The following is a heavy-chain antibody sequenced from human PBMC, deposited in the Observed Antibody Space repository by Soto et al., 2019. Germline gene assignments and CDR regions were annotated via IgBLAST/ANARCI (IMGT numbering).Heavy chain of an antibody. CDR3: ARGKEMATMRSPKYSHF. D-gene: IGHD5-12*01. CDR1: GGSISSYY. J-gene: IGHJ4*02. CDR2: IYYSGST. V-gene: IGHV4-59*01. Sequence: PSETLSLTCTVSGGSISSYYWSWIRQPPGKGLEWIGYIYYSGSTNYNPSLKSRVTISVDTSKNQFSLKLSSVTAADTAVYYCARGKEMATMRSPKYSHFRCQGTLLTLS.